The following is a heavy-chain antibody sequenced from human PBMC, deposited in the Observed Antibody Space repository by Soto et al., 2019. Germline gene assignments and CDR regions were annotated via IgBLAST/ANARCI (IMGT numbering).Heavy chain of an antibody. V-gene: IGHV3-30-3*01. D-gene: IGHD1-26*01. Sequence: GGSLRLSCVASGFTFNIYSIHWVRQGPGKGLEWLALLSYDGGTKYYADSVRGRFTISRDLSKNTVYLQMNSLRAEDTALYFCARDYSLYDYYYYYGLDVWGQGTTVT. CDR2: LSYDGGTK. CDR1: GFTFNIYS. CDR3: ARDYSLYDYYYYYGLDV. J-gene: IGHJ6*02.